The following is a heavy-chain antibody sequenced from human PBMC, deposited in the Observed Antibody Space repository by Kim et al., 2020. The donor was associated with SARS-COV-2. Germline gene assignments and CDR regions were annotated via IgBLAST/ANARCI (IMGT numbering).Heavy chain of an antibody. V-gene: IGHV3-30*04. J-gene: IGHJ6*02. D-gene: IGHD6-6*01. CDR1: GFTFSSYA. Sequence: GGSLRLSCAASGFTFSSYAMHWVRQAPGKGLEWVAVISYDGSNKYYADSVKGRFTISRDNSKNTLYLQMNSLRAEDTAVYYCARGGAARARPVGMDVWGQGTTVTVSS. CDR3: ARGGAARARPVGMDV. CDR2: ISYDGSNK.